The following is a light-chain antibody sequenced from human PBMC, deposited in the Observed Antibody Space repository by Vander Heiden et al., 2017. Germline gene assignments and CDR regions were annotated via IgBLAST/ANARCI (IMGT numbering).Light chain of an antibody. CDR3: QAWDSSHNVV. J-gene: IGLJ2*01. V-gene: IGLV3-1*01. Sequence: SYEVTQPPSMSVSPGQTASITCSGDKLGNKFVCWYQQKPGQSPIVVIYEDTKRTAGSPERFSGSNSGNTATLTISGTKAVEEADYYCQAWDSSHNVVFGGGTKLTVL. CDR2: EDT. CDR1: KLGNKF.